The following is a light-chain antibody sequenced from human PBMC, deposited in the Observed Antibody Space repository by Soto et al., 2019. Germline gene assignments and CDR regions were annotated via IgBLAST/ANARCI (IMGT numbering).Light chain of an antibody. Sequence: EIVLTQSPGTLSLSPGEGATLSCRASQSVRSRYLAWYQQKPGQAPRLLLYGASNRATDIPDRFSGSGSGTDFTLTISRLEPEDFAVYYCQQYGSSPETFGQGTNVEIK. V-gene: IGKV3-20*01. CDR1: QSVRSRY. CDR2: GAS. CDR3: QQYGSSPET. J-gene: IGKJ1*01.